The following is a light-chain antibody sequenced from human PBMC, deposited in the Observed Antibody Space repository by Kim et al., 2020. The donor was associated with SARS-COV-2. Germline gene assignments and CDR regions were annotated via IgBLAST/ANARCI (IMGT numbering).Light chain of an antibody. J-gene: IGLJ3*02. CDR1: SSDVGGYNY. CDR2: DVS. Sequence: PGQSVTISCTGTSSDVGGYNYVSWYQQHPGKAPKLMIYDVSKRPSGVPDRFSGSKSGNTASLTISGLQAEDEADYYCCSYAGSFWVFGGGTKLTVL. V-gene: IGLV2-11*01. CDR3: CSYAGSFWV.